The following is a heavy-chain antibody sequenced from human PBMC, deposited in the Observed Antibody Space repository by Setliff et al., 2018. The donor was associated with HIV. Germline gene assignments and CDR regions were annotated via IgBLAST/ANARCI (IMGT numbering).Heavy chain of an antibody. CDR1: GGSISSYY. Sequence: TSETLSLTCTVSGGSISSYYWSWIRQPAGKGLEWIGRIYTSGSTNYNPSLKGRVTMSVDTSKNQFSLKLSSVTAADTAVYYCARVRVDSSGWYGQKSDPKDAFDIWGQGTMVTVSS. V-gene: IGHV4-4*07. D-gene: IGHD6-19*01. J-gene: IGHJ3*02. CDR3: ARVRVDSSGWYGQKSDPKDAFDI. CDR2: IYTSGST.